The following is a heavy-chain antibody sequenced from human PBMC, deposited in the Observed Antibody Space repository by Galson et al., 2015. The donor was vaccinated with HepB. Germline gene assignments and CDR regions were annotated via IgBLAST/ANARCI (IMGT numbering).Heavy chain of an antibody. CDR1: GFSLSTSGMS. CDR3: SRIKPVGDDEGGHFDY. J-gene: IGHJ4*02. D-gene: IGHD5-12*01. V-gene: IGHV2-70*01. Sequence: PALVKPTQTLTLTCTFSGFSLSTSGMSVSWIRQPPGKALEWLAFIDWDDDKYYSTSLKTRLTISQDTSQNQEVLTMSNMDPVDTATYYCSRIKPVGDDEGGHFDYWGQGILVTVSS. CDR2: IDWDDDK.